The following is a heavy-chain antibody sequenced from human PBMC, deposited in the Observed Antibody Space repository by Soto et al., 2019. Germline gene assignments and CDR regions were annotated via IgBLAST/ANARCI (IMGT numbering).Heavy chain of an antibody. CDR1: GFSIRDYW. V-gene: IGHV3-74*01. CDR3: ARDRSYAMEV. Sequence: GGSLRLSCEASGFSIRDYWMHWVRQAPGEGLVWVSCINGDASSTTYADSVKGRFTISRDDAKNTVYLQMTSLRAEDTAVYFCARDRSYAMEVWGQGTRVTVS. CDR2: INGDASST. J-gene: IGHJ6*02.